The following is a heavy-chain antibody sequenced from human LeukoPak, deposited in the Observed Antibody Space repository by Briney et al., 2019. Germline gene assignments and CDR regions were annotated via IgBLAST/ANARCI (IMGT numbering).Heavy chain of an antibody. CDR3: AKKLLYYDTSGYFFDS. J-gene: IGHJ4*02. CDR1: GFTFSTYA. D-gene: IGHD3-22*01. CDR2: IGGSVSST. Sequence: VGSLRLSCVASGFTFSTYAMSCVRQSPRKGLEWVSAIGGSVSSTYYIDSVKGRFTISRDNSKSTLYLQMDSLRAEDTAVYYCAKKLLYYDTSGYFFDSWGPGTLVTVSS. V-gene: IGHV3-23*01.